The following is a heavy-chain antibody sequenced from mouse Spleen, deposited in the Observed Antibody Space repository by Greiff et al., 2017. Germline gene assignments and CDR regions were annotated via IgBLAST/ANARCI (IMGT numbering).Heavy chain of an antibody. V-gene: IGHV5-6*01. J-gene: IGHJ1*03. CDR2: ISSGGSYT. Sequence: EVQLVESGGDLVKPGGSLKLSCAASGFTFSSYGMSWVRQTPDKRLEWVATISSGGSYTYYPDSVKGRFTISRDNAKNTLYLQMSSLKSEDTAMYYCARHMVTTDWYFDVWGTGTTVTVSS. CDR1: GFTFSSYG. CDR3: ARHMVTTDWYFDV. D-gene: IGHD2-2*01.